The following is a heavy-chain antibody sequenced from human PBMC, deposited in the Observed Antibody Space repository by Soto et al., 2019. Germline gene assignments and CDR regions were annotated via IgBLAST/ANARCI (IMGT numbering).Heavy chain of an antibody. CDR3: ARADVIGWESDCGMDV. CDR1: GYTFTSYD. V-gene: IGHV1-8*01. Sequence: QVQLVQSGAEVKKPGASVKVSCKASGYTFTSYDINWVRQATGQGLEWMGWMNPNSGNTGYAQKFQGRVTMTRNTSIRTAYMELSSLRSEDTAVYYWARADVIGWESDCGMDVWGQGTTVTVSS. J-gene: IGHJ6*02. D-gene: IGHD1-26*01. CDR2: MNPNSGNT.